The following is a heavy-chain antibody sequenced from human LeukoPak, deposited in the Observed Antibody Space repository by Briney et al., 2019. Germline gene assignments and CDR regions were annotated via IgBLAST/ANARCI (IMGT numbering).Heavy chain of an antibody. D-gene: IGHD3-10*01. Sequence: GGSLRLSCTASGFTFSDYYMTWIRQAPGKGLEWVSYISSSGITIYYADSVKGRFTISRDNSKNTLYLQMNSLRAEDTAVYYCARVGPLGSGTRYYCYMDVWGKGTTVTVSS. CDR3: ARVGPLGSGTRYYCYMDV. CDR1: GFTFSDYY. CDR2: ISSSGITI. V-gene: IGHV3-11*04. J-gene: IGHJ6*03.